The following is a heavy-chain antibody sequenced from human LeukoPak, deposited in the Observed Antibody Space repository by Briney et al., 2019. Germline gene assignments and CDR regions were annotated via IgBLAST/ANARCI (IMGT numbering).Heavy chain of an antibody. Sequence: SETLSLTCTVSGGSISSSSYYWGWIRQPPGKGLEWIGSIYYSGSTYYNPSLKSRVTISVDTSKNQFSLKLTSMTAADTAVYYCARAVRNTVWENYYFDYRGQGTLVTVSS. D-gene: IGHD1-26*01. CDR1: GGSISSSSYY. J-gene: IGHJ4*02. CDR2: IYYSGST. V-gene: IGHV4-39*07. CDR3: ARAVRNTVWENYYFDY.